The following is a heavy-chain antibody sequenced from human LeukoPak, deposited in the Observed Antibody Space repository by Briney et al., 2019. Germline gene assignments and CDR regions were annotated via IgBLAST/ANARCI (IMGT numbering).Heavy chain of an antibody. V-gene: IGHV3-30-3*01. Sequence: GGSLRLSCAASGFTFSSYAMHWVRQAPGKGLEWVAVISYDGSNKYYADSVKGRFTISRDNSENTLYLQMNSLRAEDTAVYYCASPGGTVGATFRDYYYYGMDVWGQGTTVTVSS. D-gene: IGHD1-26*01. CDR2: ISYDGSNK. CDR3: ASPGGTVGATFRDYYYYGMDV. CDR1: GFTFSSYA. J-gene: IGHJ6*02.